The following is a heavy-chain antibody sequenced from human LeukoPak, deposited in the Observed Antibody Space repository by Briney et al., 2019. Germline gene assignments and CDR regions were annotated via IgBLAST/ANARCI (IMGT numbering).Heavy chain of an antibody. V-gene: IGHV1-69*01. D-gene: IGHD3-22*01. CDR1: GGTFSSYA. CDR2: IIPIFGTA. CDR3: ARDTAIVVKRKHFDY. J-gene: IGHJ4*02. Sequence: SVKVSCKASGGTFSSYAISWVRQAPGQGLEWMGGIIPIFGTANYAQKFQGRVTITADESTSTAYMELSSLRSEDTAVYYCARDTAIVVKRKHFDYWGQGTLVTVPS.